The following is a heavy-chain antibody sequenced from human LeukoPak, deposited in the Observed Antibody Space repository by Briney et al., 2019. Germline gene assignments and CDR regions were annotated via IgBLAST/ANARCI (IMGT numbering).Heavy chain of an antibody. CDR3: ARHSSGWYISRYYYYMDV. J-gene: IGHJ6*03. CDR1: GGSFSGYY. V-gene: IGHV4-34*01. Sequence: SETLSLTCTVYGGSFSGYYWSWIRQPPGKGLEWIGEINHSGSTNYNPSLKGRVTISVDTSKNQFSLKLSSVTAADTAVYYCARHSSGWYISRYYYYMDVWGKGTTVTISS. D-gene: IGHD6-19*01. CDR2: INHSGST.